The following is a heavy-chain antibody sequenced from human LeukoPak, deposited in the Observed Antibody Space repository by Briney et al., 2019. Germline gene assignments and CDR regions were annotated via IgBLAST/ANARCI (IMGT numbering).Heavy chain of an antibody. CDR3: ARAPGSYSLQFDY. CDR2: IYYSGST. D-gene: IGHD3-10*01. J-gene: IGHJ4*02. CDR1: GGSISSYY. V-gene: IGHV4-59*01. Sequence: SETLSLTCTVSGGSISSYYWSWIRQPPGKGLEWIGYIYYSGSTNYNPSLKSRVTISVDTSKNQFSLKLSSVTAAYTAVYYRARAPGSYSLQFDYWGQGTLVTVSS.